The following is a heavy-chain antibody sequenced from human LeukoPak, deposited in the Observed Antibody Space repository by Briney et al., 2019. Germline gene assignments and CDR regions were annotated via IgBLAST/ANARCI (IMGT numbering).Heavy chain of an antibody. Sequence: TGGSLRLSCAASGFTFSSYAMHWVRQAPGKGLEYVSAISSNGGSTYYANSVKGRFTISRDNSKNTLYLQMGSLRAEDMAVYYCARTNRLKYYYYMDVWGKGTTVTVSS. D-gene: IGHD1-14*01. J-gene: IGHJ6*03. V-gene: IGHV3-64*01. CDR3: ARTNRLKYYYYMDV. CDR1: GFTFSSYA. CDR2: ISSNGGST.